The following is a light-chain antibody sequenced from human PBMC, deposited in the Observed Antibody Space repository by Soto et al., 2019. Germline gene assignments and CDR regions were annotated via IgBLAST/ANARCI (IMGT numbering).Light chain of an antibody. CDR1: SSSIGSNS. J-gene: IGLJ1*01. CDR3: AAWDGSLNVYV. CDR2: TNS. V-gene: IGLV1-44*01. Sequence: QLVLTHPPSASGTPRQRVTISCSGSSSSIGSNSVNWYQQLPRTAPKVLIYTNSQRPSGVPDRFSGSKSGTSASLAISGLQPEDEADYYCAAWDGSLNVYVFGTGTKLTVL.